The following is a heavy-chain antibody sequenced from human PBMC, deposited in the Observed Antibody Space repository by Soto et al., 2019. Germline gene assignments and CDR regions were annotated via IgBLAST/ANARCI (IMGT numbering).Heavy chain of an antibody. J-gene: IGHJ6*02. D-gene: IGHD2-2*01. CDR3: ARLPGYCSSTSCYVVSGYYYYYGMDV. CDR1: GYSFTSYW. V-gene: IGHV5-10-1*01. CDR2: IDPSDSYT. Sequence: LKISCKGSGYSFTSYWISWVRQMPGKGLEWMGRIDPSDSYTNYSPSFQGHVTISADKSISTAYLQWSSLKASDTAMYYCARLPGYCSSTSCYVVSGYYYYYGMDVWGQGTTVTVSS.